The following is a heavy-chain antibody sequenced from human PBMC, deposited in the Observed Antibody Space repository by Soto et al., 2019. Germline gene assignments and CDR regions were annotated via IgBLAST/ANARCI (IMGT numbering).Heavy chain of an antibody. J-gene: IGHJ4*02. V-gene: IGHV4-39*01. Sequence: QFQLQESGPGLVKPSETLSLTCAVSGGSISSSSYYWAWTRQPPGKGLAWIGSIYYSGRTYYNPSLMSRVTMSIDTSKNLFSLKVRSVTAADTAVYYCARHFDWDDAQHWGQGTLVTVSS. D-gene: IGHD3-9*01. CDR2: IYYSGRT. CDR3: ARHFDWDDAQH. CDR1: GGSISSSSYY.